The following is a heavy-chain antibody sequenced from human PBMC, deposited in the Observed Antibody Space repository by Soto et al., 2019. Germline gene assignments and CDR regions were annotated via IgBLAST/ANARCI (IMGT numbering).Heavy chain of an antibody. V-gene: IGHV1-46*01. D-gene: IGHD4-17*01. Sequence: QVQLVQSGAEVKKPGASVKVSCKASGYTFTSYYMHWVRQAPGQGLEWMGIINPSGGSTSYAQKFQGRVTMTRDTSTSTVYMELSSLRSEDTAVYYCARVHSTDYGDFGANYGMDVWCQGTTVTVSS. CDR2: INPSGGST. CDR3: ARVHSTDYGDFGANYGMDV. J-gene: IGHJ6*02. CDR1: GYTFTSYY.